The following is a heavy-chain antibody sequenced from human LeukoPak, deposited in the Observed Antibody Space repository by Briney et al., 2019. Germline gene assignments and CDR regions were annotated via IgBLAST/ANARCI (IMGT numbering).Heavy chain of an antibody. Sequence: GGSLRLSCTASGFTFSDYSMNWVRQAPGKGLEWVSSISRRSRHVYYAGSVKGRFTISRDNAKNSLYLQMNSLRAEDMAVYFCVRDLMGSGATTAYLHHWGQGTLVTVSS. CDR3: VRDLMGSGATTAYLHH. V-gene: IGHV3-21*01. CDR1: GFTFSDYS. J-gene: IGHJ1*01. D-gene: IGHD4/OR15-4a*01. CDR2: ISRRSRHV.